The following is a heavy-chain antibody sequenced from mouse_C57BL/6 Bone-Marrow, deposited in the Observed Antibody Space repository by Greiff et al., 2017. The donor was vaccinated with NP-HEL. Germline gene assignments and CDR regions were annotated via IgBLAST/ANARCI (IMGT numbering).Heavy chain of an antibody. J-gene: IGHJ3*01. CDR1: GYTFTSYG. CDR2: IYPRSGNT. CDR3: ARGDDGYYFAWFAY. Sequence: QVQLQQSGAELARPGASVKLSCKASGYTFTSYGISWVKQRTGQGLEWIGEIYPRSGNTYYNEKFKGKATLTADKSSSPAYMELRSLTSEDSAVYFCARGDDGYYFAWFAYWGQGTLVTVSA. D-gene: IGHD2-3*01. V-gene: IGHV1-81*01.